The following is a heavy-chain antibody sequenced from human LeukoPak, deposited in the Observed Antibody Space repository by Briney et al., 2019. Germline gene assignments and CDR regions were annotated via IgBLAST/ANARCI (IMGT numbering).Heavy chain of an antibody. J-gene: IGHJ4*02. V-gene: IGHV1-58*02. D-gene: IGHD4-23*01. CDR1: GFTFTSSA. CDR2: IVVGSGNT. CDR3: TEFNSGFNY. Sequence: EASVKVSCKASGFTFTSSAMQWVRQARGQRLEWIGWIVVGSGNTNYAQKFQERVTITRDMSTSTAYMELSSLRSEDTAVYYRTEFNSGFNYWGQGTLVTVSS.